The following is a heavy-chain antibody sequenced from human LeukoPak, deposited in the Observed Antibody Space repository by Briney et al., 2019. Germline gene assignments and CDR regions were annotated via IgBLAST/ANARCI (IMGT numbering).Heavy chain of an antibody. CDR2: ISGSGGST. Sequence: GGSLRLSCATSGFTFSSYAMSWVRQAPGKGLEWVSAISGSGGSTYYADSVKGRFTISRDNSKITLYLQMNSLRAEDTAVYYCAKDLRGYDFWSGYDYWGQGTLVTVSS. J-gene: IGHJ4*02. V-gene: IGHV3-23*01. CDR3: AKDLRGYDFWSGYDY. CDR1: GFTFSSYA. D-gene: IGHD3-3*01.